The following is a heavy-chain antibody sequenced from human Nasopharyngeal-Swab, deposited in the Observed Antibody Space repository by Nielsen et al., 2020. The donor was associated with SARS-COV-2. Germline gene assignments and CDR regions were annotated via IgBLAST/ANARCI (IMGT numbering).Heavy chain of an antibody. V-gene: IGHV4-38-2*02. J-gene: IGHJ5*02. CDR3: ARELSNTPKYNWFDP. D-gene: IGHD5-18*01. Sequence: ESLKISCTVSGYSISSGYYWAWIRQPPGKGLEWIGSIYHGGSTHYTPSLESRVTISVDTSNNHFSLKLTSVTAADTAVYYCARELSNTPKYNWFDPWGQGTLVTVSS. CDR2: IYHGGST. CDR1: GYSISSGYY.